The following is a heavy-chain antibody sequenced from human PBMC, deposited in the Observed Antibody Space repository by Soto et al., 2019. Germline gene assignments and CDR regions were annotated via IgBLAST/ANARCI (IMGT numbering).Heavy chain of an antibody. J-gene: IGHJ6*02. CDR2: IIPIFGTA. V-gene: IGHV1-69*13. Sequence: GASVKVSCKASGGTFSSYAISWVRQAPGQGLEWMGGIIPIFGTANYAQKFQGRVTITADESTSTAYMELGSLRSEDTAVYYCARRLAAAGTGLNYYYYGMDVWGQGTTVTVSS. D-gene: IGHD6-13*01. CDR3: ARRLAAAGTGLNYYYYGMDV. CDR1: GGTFSSYA.